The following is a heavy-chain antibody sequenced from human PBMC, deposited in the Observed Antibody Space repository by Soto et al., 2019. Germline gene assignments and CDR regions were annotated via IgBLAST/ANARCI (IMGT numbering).Heavy chain of an antibody. CDR2: INQDGSEK. CDR3: ARDGSTSWYSYDYHGMDV. V-gene: IGHV3-7*05. CDR1: GFTFRTYW. J-gene: IGHJ6*02. Sequence: EVQLVESGGGLVQPGASLRLSCGASGFTFRTYWLSWVRQVPGKGLEWVANINQDGSEKNYVDSVKGRFTISRDNAKNSLYLQMSSLRAEDTALYYCARDGSTSWYSYDYHGMDVWGQGTTVTVSS. D-gene: IGHD5-18*01.